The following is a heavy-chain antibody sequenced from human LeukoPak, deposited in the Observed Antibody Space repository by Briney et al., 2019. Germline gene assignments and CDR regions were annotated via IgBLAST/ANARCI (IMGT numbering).Heavy chain of an antibody. CDR3: ARIKSSGWYYDY. Sequence: PSETLSLTCIVSGGSVYSGTYYWSWVRQPPGKGLEWIGYVYYSGSTNYNPFLKSRVTISLDTSKNQFSLRLSSVTAADTAVYYCARIKSSGWYYDYWGQGTLVTVSS. CDR1: GGSVYSGTYY. V-gene: IGHV4-61*01. J-gene: IGHJ4*02. D-gene: IGHD6-19*01. CDR2: VYYSGST.